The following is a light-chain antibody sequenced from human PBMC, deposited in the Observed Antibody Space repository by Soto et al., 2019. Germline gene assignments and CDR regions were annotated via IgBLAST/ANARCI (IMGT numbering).Light chain of an antibody. J-gene: IGKJ5*01. V-gene: IGKV3-20*01. CDR3: QQYGSSPPIT. CDR2: GAS. CDR1: QSLSSSY. Sequence: EIVLTQSPDTLSLSPGERATLSCRASQSLSSSYIAWYQHKLGQAPRLLIYGASHRATGIPDRSSGSGSGTDFTLAISRVEPGDFAVYYCQQYGSSPPITFGQGTRLDIK.